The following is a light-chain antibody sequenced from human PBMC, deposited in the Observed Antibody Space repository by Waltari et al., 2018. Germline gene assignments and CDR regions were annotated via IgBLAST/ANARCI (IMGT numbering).Light chain of an antibody. CDR1: LSVSDHVNNKIY. CDR2: WAS. V-gene: IGKV4-1*01. CDR3: QQYYNTPPT. Sequence: DIVMTQSPDSLTVSAGERATINCRSSLSVSDHVNNKIYLAWYRQKPVQPPKLLISWASTREFGVPDRFSGSGSGTEFTLTISSLQPEDVAVYYCQQYYNTPPTFGQGTKVEIK. J-gene: IGKJ1*01.